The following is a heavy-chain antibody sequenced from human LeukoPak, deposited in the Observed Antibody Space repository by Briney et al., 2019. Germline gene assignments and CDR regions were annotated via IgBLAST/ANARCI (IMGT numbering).Heavy chain of an antibody. D-gene: IGHD6-19*01. CDR3: ARDKQWLTYYFDY. Sequence: PGGSLRLSCAASGFTFSSYWMSWVRQAPGKGLEWVANIKQDGSEKYYVDSVKGRFTISRDNSKNTLYLQMNSLRAEDTAVYYCARDKQWLTYYFDYWGQGTLVTVSS. J-gene: IGHJ4*02. CDR1: GFTFSSYW. V-gene: IGHV3-7*01. CDR2: IKQDGSEK.